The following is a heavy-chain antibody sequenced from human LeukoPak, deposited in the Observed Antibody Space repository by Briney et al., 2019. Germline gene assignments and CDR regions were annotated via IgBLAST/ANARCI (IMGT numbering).Heavy chain of an antibody. Sequence: SGPTLVNPTQTLTLTCTFSGFSLSTSGMGVSWIRQPPGKALEWLARIDWDDDKYYSTSLKTRLTISKDTSKNQVVLTMTNMDPVDTATYYCARSYSSSWYGFAFDIWGQGTMVTVSS. CDR1: GFSLSTSGMG. V-gene: IGHV2-70*11. CDR3: ARSYSSSWYGFAFDI. D-gene: IGHD6-13*01. CDR2: IDWDDDK. J-gene: IGHJ3*02.